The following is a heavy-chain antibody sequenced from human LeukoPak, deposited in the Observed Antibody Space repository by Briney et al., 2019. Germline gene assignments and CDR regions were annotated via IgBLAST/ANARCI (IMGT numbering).Heavy chain of an antibody. V-gene: IGHV1-2*02. Sequence: ASVKVSCKASRYTFTGYYMHWVRQAPGQGLELMGWINPHSGDTDYAQKFQGRVTMTRDTSISTAYMELSRLRSDDTAVYYCARWGGHCTSGLCYYFDCWGQGTLVTVSS. CDR2: INPHSGDT. CDR3: ARWGGHCTSGLCYYFDC. J-gene: IGHJ4*02. D-gene: IGHD2-8*01. CDR1: RYTFTGYY.